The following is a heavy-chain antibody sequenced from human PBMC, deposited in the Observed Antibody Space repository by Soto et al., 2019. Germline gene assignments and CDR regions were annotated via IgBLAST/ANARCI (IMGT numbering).Heavy chain of an antibody. CDR3: ARCYYDSSGYMSPYYYYYGMDV. D-gene: IGHD3-22*01. Sequence: QVQLVQSGAEVKKPGSSVKVSCKASGGTFSSYAISWVRQAPGQGLEWMGGIIPIFGTANYAQKFQGRVTITADESTSTAYMELSSLRSEDTAMYYCARCYYDSSGYMSPYYYYYGMDVWGQGTTVTVSS. V-gene: IGHV1-69*01. J-gene: IGHJ6*02. CDR2: IIPIFGTA. CDR1: GGTFSSYA.